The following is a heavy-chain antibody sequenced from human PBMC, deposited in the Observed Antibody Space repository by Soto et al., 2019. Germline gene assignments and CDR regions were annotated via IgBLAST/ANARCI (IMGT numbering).Heavy chain of an antibody. CDR2: IDPSDSYT. Sequence: PGESLKISCKGSGYSFTSYWISWVRQMPGKGLEWMGRIDPSDSYTNYSPSLQGHVTISADKSISTAYLQWSSLKASDTAMYYCARHVMGARGWVEEPLWGQGTLVTVSS. J-gene: IGHJ4*02. D-gene: IGHD1-1*01. V-gene: IGHV5-10-1*01. CDR1: GYSFTSYW. CDR3: ARHVMGARGWVEEPL.